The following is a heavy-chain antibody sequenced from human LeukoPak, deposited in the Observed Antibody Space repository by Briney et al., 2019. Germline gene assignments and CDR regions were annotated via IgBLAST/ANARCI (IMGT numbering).Heavy chain of an antibody. CDR3: ARFYSDI. Sequence: SETLSLTCAVYGGSFSGYYWSWIRQPPGKGLEWIGENNHSGSTNYNPSLKSRVTISVDTSKNQFSLKLSSVTAADTAVYYCARFYSDIWGQGTMVTVSS. J-gene: IGHJ3*02. D-gene: IGHD2-15*01. CDR1: GGSFSGYY. CDR2: NNHSGST. V-gene: IGHV4-34*01.